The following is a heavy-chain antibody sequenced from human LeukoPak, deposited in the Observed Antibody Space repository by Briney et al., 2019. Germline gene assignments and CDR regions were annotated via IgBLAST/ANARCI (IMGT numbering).Heavy chain of an antibody. CDR1: GFTFSSYT. CDR3: ARKENILTGYYDH. CDR2: VSSDSNYI. V-gene: IGHV3-21*01. J-gene: IGHJ5*02. D-gene: IGHD3-9*01. Sequence: GGSLRLSCAASGFTFSSYTMNWVRQAPGNGLERVSSVSSDSNYIYYADSVKGRFTISRDNAWNSLYLQMDSLRAEDTAVYYCARKENILTGYYDHWGQGTLVTVSS.